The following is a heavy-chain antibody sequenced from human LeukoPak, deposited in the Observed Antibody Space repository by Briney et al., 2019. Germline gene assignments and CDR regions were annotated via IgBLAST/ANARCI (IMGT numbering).Heavy chain of an antibody. J-gene: IGHJ6*02. Sequence: ASVKVSCKASGYTFTSYGIRWVRQAPGQGRDGMGWISAYNGNTNYAQKLQCRVTMTTDTSTSTDYMELRSLRSDDTAVYYCASGGAVAGDYYYGMDVWGQGTTVTVSS. D-gene: IGHD6-19*01. CDR2: ISAYNGNT. CDR3: ASGGAVAGDYYYGMDV. CDR1: GYTFTSYG. V-gene: IGHV1-18*01.